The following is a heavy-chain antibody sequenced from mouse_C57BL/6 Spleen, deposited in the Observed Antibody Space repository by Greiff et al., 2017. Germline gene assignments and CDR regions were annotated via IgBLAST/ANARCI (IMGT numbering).Heavy chain of an antibody. CDR2: IDPSDSET. J-gene: IGHJ4*01. CDR1: GYTFTSYW. D-gene: IGHD3-2*02. Sequence: QVQLQQPGAELVRPGSSVKLSCKASGYTFTSYWMHWVKQRPIQGLEWIGNIDPSDSETHYNQKFKDKATLTVDKSSSTAYMQLSSLTSEDSAVYYCAGGGYGANYYAMDYWGQGTSGTVSS. CDR3: AGGGYGANYYAMDY. V-gene: IGHV1-52*01.